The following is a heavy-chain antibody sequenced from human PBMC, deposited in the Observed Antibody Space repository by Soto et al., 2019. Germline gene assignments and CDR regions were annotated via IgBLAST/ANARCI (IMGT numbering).Heavy chain of an antibody. J-gene: IGHJ4*02. D-gene: IGHD3-10*01. CDR3: ARGRNGLLWFGDQKQNYFDY. Sequence: QVQLQQWGAGLLKPSETLSLTCAVYGGSFSGYYWSWIRQPPGKGLECIGEINHSGSTNYNPSLKSRVTISVDTSKNQFSLKLSSVTAADTAVYYCARGRNGLLWFGDQKQNYFDYWGQGTLVTVSS. CDR1: GGSFSGYY. CDR2: INHSGST. V-gene: IGHV4-34*01.